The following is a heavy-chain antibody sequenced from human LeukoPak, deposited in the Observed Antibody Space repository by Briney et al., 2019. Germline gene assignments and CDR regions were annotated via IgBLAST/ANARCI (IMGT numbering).Heavy chain of an antibody. D-gene: IGHD6-13*01. V-gene: IGHV4-59*08. Sequence: SETLTLTCTVSGASITSYYWTWLRQPPGKGLEWMGYVYYSGGTFYTPSLRSRVTISADTSKNHFSLKLRTVTAADTALYYCARLGAAAGRDHWGRGTLVSVS. CDR2: VYYSGGT. CDR3: ARLGAAAGRDH. CDR1: GASITSYY. J-gene: IGHJ4*02.